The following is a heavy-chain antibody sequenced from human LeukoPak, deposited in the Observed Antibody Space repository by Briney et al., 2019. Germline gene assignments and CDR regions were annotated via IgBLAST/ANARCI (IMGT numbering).Heavy chain of an antibody. CDR2: ISGSGGAT. J-gene: IGHJ4*02. CDR3: AKNHSDGYLDY. V-gene: IGHV3-23*01. CDR1: GFTFSSYR. D-gene: IGHD5-24*01. Sequence: GGSLRLSCAASGFTFSSYRMSWVRQAPGKGLEWVSAISGSGGATYYADSVKGRFTISRDNSKNTLYLQMNSLRAEDTAVYYCAKNHSDGYLDYWGQGTLVTVSS.